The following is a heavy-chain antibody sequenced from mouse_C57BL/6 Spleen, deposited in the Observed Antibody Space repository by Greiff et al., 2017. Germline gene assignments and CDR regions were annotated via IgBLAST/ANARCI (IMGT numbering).Heavy chain of an antibody. CDR2: ISSGSSTI. D-gene: IGHD1-1*01. CDR3: ARKEGTTRGYAMDY. J-gene: IGHJ4*01. CDR1: GFTFSDYG. Sequence: EVMLVESGGGLVKPGGSLKLSCAASGFTFSDYGMHWVRQAPEKGLEWVAYISSGSSTIYYADTVKGRFTISRDNAKNTLFLQMTSLRSEDTAMYYCARKEGTTRGYAMDYWGQGTSVTVSS. V-gene: IGHV5-17*01.